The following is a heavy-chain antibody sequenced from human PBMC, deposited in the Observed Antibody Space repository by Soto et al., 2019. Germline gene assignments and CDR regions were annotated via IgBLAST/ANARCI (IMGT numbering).Heavy chain of an antibody. V-gene: IGHV3-23*01. CDR1: GFTFSSYA. D-gene: IGHD4-17*01. CDR2: ISGSGGGT. J-gene: IGHJ4*02. Sequence: GGSLRLSCAASGFTFSSYAMSWVRQAPGKGLEWVSAISGSGGGTYYADSVKGRFTISRDNSKNTLYLQMNSLRAEDTAVYYCAKGDVSATVVTYFDYWGQGTLVTVSS. CDR3: AKGDVSATVVTYFDY.